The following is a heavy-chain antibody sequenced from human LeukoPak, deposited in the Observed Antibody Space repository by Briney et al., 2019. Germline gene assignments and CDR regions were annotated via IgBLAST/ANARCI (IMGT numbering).Heavy chain of an antibody. CDR1: GFTFSSYG. CDR2: IWYDGSNK. D-gene: IGHD3-3*01. CDR3: VFTYDFWSGYDVDY. J-gene: IGHJ4*02. Sequence: GGSLRLSCAASGFTFSSYGMHWVRQAPGKGLEWVAVIWYDGSNKYYADSVKGRFTISRDNSKNTLYLQMNSLRAEDTAVYYCVFTYDFWSGYDVDYWGQGTLVTVSS. V-gene: IGHV3-33*01.